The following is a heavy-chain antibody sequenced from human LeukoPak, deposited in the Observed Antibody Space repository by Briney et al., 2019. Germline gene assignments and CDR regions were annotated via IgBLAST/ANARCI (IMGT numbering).Heavy chain of an antibody. Sequence: SETLSLTCVVSGGSISSSNWWSWFRQPPEKGLEWIGEIYHSGSTNYNPSLKSRVTISVDKSKNQFSLKLSSVTAADTAVYYCARTRYYYNSRSYGAPYYFDYWGQGTLVTVSS. D-gene: IGHD3-10*01. CDR3: ARTRYYYNSRSYGAPYYFDY. CDR2: IYHSGST. J-gene: IGHJ4*02. CDR1: GGSISSSNW. V-gene: IGHV4-4*02.